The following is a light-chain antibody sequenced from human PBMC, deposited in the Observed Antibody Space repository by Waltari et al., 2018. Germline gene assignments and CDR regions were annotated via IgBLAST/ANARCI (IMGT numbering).Light chain of an antibody. CDR3: QVWDSSSDHLVV. CDR2: YDS. Sequence: SYVLTQPPSVSVAPGKTARITCGGNNIGSKSVHWYQQKPGQAPVLVIYYDSDWPSGMPRRFSGSNAGNTATLTISRVEAGDEADYYCQVWDSSSDHLVVFGGGTKLTVL. CDR1: NIGSKS. V-gene: IGLV3-21*04. J-gene: IGLJ2*01.